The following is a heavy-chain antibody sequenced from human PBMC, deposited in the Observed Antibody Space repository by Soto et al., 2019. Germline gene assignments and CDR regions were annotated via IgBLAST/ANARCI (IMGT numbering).Heavy chain of an antibody. CDR2: IKSKTDGGTT. Sequence: GGSLRLSCAASGFTFSNAWMSWVRQAPGKGLEWVGRIKSKTDGGTTDYAAPVKGRFTISRDDSKNTLYRQMNSLKTEDTAVYYCTTDPSRPKHYYGSVSRLKYGMDVWGKGSTVTVS. D-gene: IGHD3-10*01. CDR1: GFTFSNAW. V-gene: IGHV3-15*01. CDR3: TTDPSRPKHYYGSVSRLKYGMDV. J-gene: IGHJ6*04.